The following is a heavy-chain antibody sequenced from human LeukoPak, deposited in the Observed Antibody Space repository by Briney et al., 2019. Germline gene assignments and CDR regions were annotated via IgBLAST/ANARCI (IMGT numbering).Heavy chain of an antibody. CDR1: GGSISSYY. V-gene: IGHV4-4*07. Sequence: SETLSLTCTDSGGSISSYYWSWIRQPAGKGLEWIGRIYTSGSTNYNPSLKSRVTMSVDTSKNQFSLKLSSVTAADTAVYYCARVRYYGSGSYLCDYWGQGTLVTVSS. CDR2: IYTSGST. J-gene: IGHJ4*02. CDR3: ARVRYYGSGSYLCDY. D-gene: IGHD3-10*01.